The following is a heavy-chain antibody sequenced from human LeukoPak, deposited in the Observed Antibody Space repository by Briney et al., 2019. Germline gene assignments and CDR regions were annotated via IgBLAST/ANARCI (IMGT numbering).Heavy chain of an antibody. J-gene: IGHJ4*02. D-gene: IGHD7-27*01. CDR2: IEYSDTGG. Sequence: PGGSLRLSCTVSGFTLSSYEMTWFRQAPGKGLEWVSSIEYSDTGGHYADSVQGRFTISKDNPKNTLYLQMHTLRAEDTAIYFCARDRAWGSYDCWGQGTLVIVSS. CDR1: GFTLSSYE. CDR3: ARDRAWGSYDC. V-gene: IGHV3-23*01.